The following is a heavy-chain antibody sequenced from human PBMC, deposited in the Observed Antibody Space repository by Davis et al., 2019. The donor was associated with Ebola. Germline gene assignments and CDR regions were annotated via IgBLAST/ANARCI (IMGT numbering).Heavy chain of an antibody. CDR2: INPNSGGT. CDR1: GYTFTGYY. J-gene: IGHJ6*02. CDR3: ARHIATMAPAAILSDYYYGMDV. D-gene: IGHD2-2*01. Sequence: ASVKVSCKASGYTFTGYYMHWVRQAPGQGLEWMGWINPNSGGTNYAQKFQGWVTMTRDTSISTAYMELSRLRSDDTAVYYCARHIATMAPAAILSDYYYGMDVWGQGTTVTVSS. V-gene: IGHV1-2*04.